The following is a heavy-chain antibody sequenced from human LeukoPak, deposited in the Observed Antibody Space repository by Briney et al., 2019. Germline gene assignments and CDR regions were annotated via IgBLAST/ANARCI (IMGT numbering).Heavy chain of an antibody. V-gene: IGHV3-23*01. CDR2: ISGSGDNT. CDR1: GFTFSTYA. Sequence: GGSLRLSCATSGFTFSTYAINWVRQAPGQGLEWVSGISGSGDNTYYADSVRGRFTISRDKSKSTVHLQMNSLGVEDTAIYFCARGRKLGASTYFFDYWGQGTRVTVSS. D-gene: IGHD1-26*01. J-gene: IGHJ4*02. CDR3: ARGRKLGASTYFFDY.